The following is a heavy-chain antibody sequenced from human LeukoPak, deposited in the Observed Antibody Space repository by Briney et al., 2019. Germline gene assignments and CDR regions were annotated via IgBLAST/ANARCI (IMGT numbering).Heavy chain of an antibody. D-gene: IGHD6-13*01. J-gene: IGHJ4*02. CDR1: GFTFSSYA. CDR2: ISYDGSNK. CDR3: ARVAGSSSWSYYFDY. Sequence: GGSLRLSCAASGFTFSSYAMHWVRQAPGKGLEWVAVISYDGSNKYYADSVKGRFTISRDNSKNMLYLQMNSLRAEDTAVYYCARVAGSSSWSYYFDYWGQGTLVTVSS. V-gene: IGHV3-30-3*01.